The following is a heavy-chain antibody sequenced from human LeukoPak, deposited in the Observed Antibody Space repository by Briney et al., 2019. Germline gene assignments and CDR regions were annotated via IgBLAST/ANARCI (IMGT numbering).Heavy chain of an antibody. D-gene: IGHD2-2*01. CDR2: ITGSSSHI. CDR3: ARDQRTSFDY. V-gene: IGHV3-21*01. J-gene: IGHJ4*02. CDR1: GFTFSGYE. Sequence: GGSLRLSCAVSGFTFSGYEMNWVRKAPGKGLEWVSSITGSSSHIYYADSVKGRFTISRDNAYNSLYLQMNSLRAEDTAVYYCARDQRTSFDYWGQGTLVTVSS.